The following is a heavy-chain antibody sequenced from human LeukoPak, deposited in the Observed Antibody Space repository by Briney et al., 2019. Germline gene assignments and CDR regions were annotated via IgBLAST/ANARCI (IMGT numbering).Heavy chain of an antibody. D-gene: IGHD3-22*01. Sequence: PGGSLRLSCAASGFTVSSNYMSWVRQAPGKGLEWVSVIYSGGSTYYADSVKGRFTISRDNSKNTLYLQMNSLRAEDTAVYYCARHYYDSSPVISPIDYWGQGTLVTVSS. CDR3: ARHYYDSSPVISPIDY. CDR2: IYSGGST. J-gene: IGHJ4*02. CDR1: GFTVSSNY. V-gene: IGHV3-53*01.